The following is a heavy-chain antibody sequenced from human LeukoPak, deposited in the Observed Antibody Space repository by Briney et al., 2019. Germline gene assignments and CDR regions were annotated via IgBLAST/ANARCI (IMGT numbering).Heavy chain of an antibody. D-gene: IGHD1-14*01. CDR3: TRELTTSPLFDN. CDR2: INNDGSTT. CDR1: GFTFSNYW. Sequence: GGSLRLSCAASGFTFSNYWMNWVRQAPGKGLVWVSRINNDGSTTTYADSVKGRFTISRDNAKNTLYLQMNSLRAEDTAVYYCTRELTTSPLFDNWGQGTLVTVSS. V-gene: IGHV3-74*01. J-gene: IGHJ4*02.